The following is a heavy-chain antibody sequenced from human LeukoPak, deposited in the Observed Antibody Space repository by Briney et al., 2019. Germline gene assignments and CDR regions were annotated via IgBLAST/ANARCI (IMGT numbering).Heavy chain of an antibody. J-gene: IGHJ4*02. CDR2: IYPGDSDT. D-gene: IGHD3-22*01. Sequence: GESLKISFKGSGYSFTSYWIGWVRQMPGKGLEWMGIIYPGDSDTRYSPSFQGQVTISADKSISTAYLQWSSLKASDTAMYYCARHSASHYYDSSGYYYYWGQGTLVTVSS. CDR3: ARHSASHYYDSSGYYYY. CDR1: GYSFTSYW. V-gene: IGHV5-51*01.